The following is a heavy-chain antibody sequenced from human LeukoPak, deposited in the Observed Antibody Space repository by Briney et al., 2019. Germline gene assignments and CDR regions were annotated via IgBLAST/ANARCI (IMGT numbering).Heavy chain of an antibody. CDR3: ARGSDSSGWYSSFDY. D-gene: IGHD6-19*01. CDR1: GFTFSTYW. V-gene: IGHV3-74*01. J-gene: IGHJ4*02. Sequence: GGSLRLSCADSGFTFSTYWMHWVRQAPGKGLVWVSRINSDGSITTYADSVKGRFTISRDNAKNTLYLQMNSLRAEDTAVYYCARGSDSSGWYSSFDYWGQGTLVTVSS. CDR2: INSDGSIT.